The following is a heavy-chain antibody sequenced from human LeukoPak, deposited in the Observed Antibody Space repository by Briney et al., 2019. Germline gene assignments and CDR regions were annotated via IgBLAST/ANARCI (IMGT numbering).Heavy chain of an antibody. CDR1: GYTFTTYD. V-gene: IGHV1-18*01. CDR3: ARVAHGQWHDF. CDR2: ISAYNGNT. D-gene: IGHD6-19*01. J-gene: IGHJ4*02. Sequence: ASVKVSCKASGYTFTTYDISWVRQAPGQGLEWMGWISAYNGNTLYAQKFQGRVTMTTDTSTSTAYMELRSQRSDDTAVYYCARVAHGQWHDFWGQGTLVTVSS.